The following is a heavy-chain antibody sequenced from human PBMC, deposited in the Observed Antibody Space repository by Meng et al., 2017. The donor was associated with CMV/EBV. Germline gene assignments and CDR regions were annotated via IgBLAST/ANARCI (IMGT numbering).Heavy chain of an antibody. J-gene: IGHJ6*02. CDR1: GGSFSGYY. V-gene: IGHV4-34*01. CDR3: ARGVAANYYYYGMDD. Sequence: SESLSLSCAVYGGSFSGYYWSWIRQPPGKGLEWIGEINHSGSTNYNPSLKSRVTISVDTSKNQFSLKLNSVTAADTAVYYCARGVAANYYYYGMDDWGQGTTVTVSS. CDR2: INHSGST. D-gene: IGHD6-19*01.